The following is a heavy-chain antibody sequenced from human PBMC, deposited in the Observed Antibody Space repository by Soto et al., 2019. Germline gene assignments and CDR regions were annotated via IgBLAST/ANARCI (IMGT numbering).Heavy chain of an antibody. CDR2: INHSGST. CDR3: ARAQTSIAAPPLFDY. Sequence: SETLSLTCAVYGGSFSGYYWSWIRQPPGKGLEWVGEINHSGSTNYNPSLKSRVTISVDTSKNQFSLKLSSVTAADTAVYYCARAQTSIAAPPLFDYWGQGTLVTVSS. CDR1: GGSFSGYY. D-gene: IGHD6-6*01. J-gene: IGHJ4*02. V-gene: IGHV4-34*01.